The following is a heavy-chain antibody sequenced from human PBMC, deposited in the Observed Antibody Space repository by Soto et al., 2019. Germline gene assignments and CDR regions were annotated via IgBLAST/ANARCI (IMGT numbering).Heavy chain of an antibody. V-gene: IGHV4-30-4*01. Sequence: QVQLQESGGGLVKPSQTLSLTCTVSGGSISSGDYYWNWIRQPPGKGLEWIGHIYSGGSTSYNPSLMRSVDMSMDTSTNQFCLKLASVTAADTAVYYGARGGRSNYPRAYFDYGGQGTLVTVSS. CDR1: GGSISSGDYY. CDR2: IYSGGST. CDR3: ARGGRSNYPRAYFDY. D-gene: IGHD4-4*01. J-gene: IGHJ4*02.